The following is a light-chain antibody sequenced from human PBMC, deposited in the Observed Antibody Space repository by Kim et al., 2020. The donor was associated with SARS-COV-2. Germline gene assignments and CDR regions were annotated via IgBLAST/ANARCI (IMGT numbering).Light chain of an antibody. Sequence: SASVGYSVPITCRASQGIRNYFAWYQQNPGKVPQLLIYAASTLQSGVPSRFSSSGSGTDFTLTISSLQPEDVATYYWQKYNSAPYTFGQVTKLEI. J-gene: IGKJ2*01. CDR2: AAS. CDR3: QKYNSAPYT. CDR1: QGIRNY. V-gene: IGKV1-27*01.